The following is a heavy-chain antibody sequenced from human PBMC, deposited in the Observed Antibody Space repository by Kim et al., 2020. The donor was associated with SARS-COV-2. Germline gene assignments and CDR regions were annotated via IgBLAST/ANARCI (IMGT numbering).Heavy chain of an antibody. CDR3: TTDTRIVGATGFDY. CDR2: IKSKTAGGTT. V-gene: IGHV3-15*01. J-gene: IGHJ4*02. CDR1: GFTFSNAW. Sequence: GGSLRLSCAASGFTFSNAWMSWVRQAPGKGLEWVGRIKSKTAGGTTDYAAPVKGRFTISRDDSKNTLYLQMNSLKTEDTAVYYCTTDTRIVGATGFDYWGQGPLVTVSS. D-gene: IGHD1-26*01.